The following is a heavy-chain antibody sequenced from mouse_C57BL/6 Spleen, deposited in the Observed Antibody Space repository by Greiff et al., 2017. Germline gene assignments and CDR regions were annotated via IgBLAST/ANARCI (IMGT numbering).Heavy chain of an antibody. V-gene: IGHV1-4*01. Sequence: QVQLQQSGAELARPGASVKMSCKASGYTFTSYTMHWVKQRPGQGLDWIGYINPSSGYTKYNQKFKDKATLTADKSSSTAYMQLSSLTSEDSAVYYCARGEATAVDYWGPGTTLTVSS. CDR2: INPSSGYT. J-gene: IGHJ2*01. D-gene: IGHD3-2*01. CDR3: ARGEATAVDY. CDR1: GYTFTSYT.